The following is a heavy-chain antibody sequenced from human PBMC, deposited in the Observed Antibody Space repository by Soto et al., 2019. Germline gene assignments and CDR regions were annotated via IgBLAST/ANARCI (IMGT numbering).Heavy chain of an antibody. Sequence: EVQLLESGGGLVQPGGSLRLSCAASRFTFSSYAMSWVRQAPGKGLEWVSTISGSGGSTYYADSVKGRFTISRDNSKNTLYLQMNGLRAEDTAVYYCAKDRHGDYGNWFDPWGQGTLVTVSS. CDR2: ISGSGGST. CDR1: RFTFSSYA. J-gene: IGHJ5*02. D-gene: IGHD4-17*01. CDR3: AKDRHGDYGNWFDP. V-gene: IGHV3-23*01.